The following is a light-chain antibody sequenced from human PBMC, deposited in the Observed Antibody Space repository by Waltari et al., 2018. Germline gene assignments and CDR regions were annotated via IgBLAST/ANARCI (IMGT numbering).Light chain of an antibody. CDR2: GAS. V-gene: IGKV3-20*01. Sequence: SCRARQSVGGTLAWYQQKPGQAPRLLMDGASSRAPGTPDRFRGTGSGTDFSLTISRLEPEDFAVYYCQHYVRLPATFGQGTKVEIK. CDR1: QSVGGT. CDR3: QHYVRLPAT. J-gene: IGKJ1*01.